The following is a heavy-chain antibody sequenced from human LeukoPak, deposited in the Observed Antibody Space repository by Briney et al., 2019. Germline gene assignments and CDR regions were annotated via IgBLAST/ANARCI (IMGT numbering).Heavy chain of an antibody. V-gene: IGHV3-21*01. CDR1: GFTFSSYS. Sequence: GGSLRLSCAASGFTFSSYSMNWVRQAPGKGLEWVSSISSSSSYIYYADSVKGRFTISRDNAKNSLYLQMNSLRAEDTAVYYCARGGEGALSKIVVVPAATDYWGQGTLVTVSS. CDR3: ARGGEGALSKIVVVPAATDY. CDR2: ISSSSSYI. J-gene: IGHJ4*02. D-gene: IGHD2-2*01.